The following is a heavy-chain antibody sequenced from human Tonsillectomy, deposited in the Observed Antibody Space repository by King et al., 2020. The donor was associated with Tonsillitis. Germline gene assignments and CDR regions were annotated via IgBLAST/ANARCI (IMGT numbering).Heavy chain of an antibody. CDR3: ARSRHGGNSRRERYFDY. Sequence: VQLVESGGGVVQPGRSLRLSCAASGFTFSSYAMHWVRQAPGKGLEWVAVISYDGSNKYYADSVKGRFTISRDNSKNTLYLQMNSLRAEDTAVYYCARSRHGGNSRRERYFDYWGQGTLVTVSS. V-gene: IGHV3-30*04. CDR2: ISYDGSNK. J-gene: IGHJ4*02. D-gene: IGHD4-23*01. CDR1: GFTFSSYA.